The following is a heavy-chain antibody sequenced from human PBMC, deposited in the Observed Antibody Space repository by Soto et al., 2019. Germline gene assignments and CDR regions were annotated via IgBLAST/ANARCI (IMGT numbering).Heavy chain of an antibody. CDR1: GGSISSGDYY. Sequence: PSETLSLTCTVSGGSISSGDYYWSWIRQPPGKGLEWIGYIYYSGSTNYNPSLKSRVTISVDTSKNQFPLKLSSVTAADTAVYYCARGFKAARWFDPWGQGTLVTVSS. V-gene: IGHV4-61*08. CDR3: ARGFKAARWFDP. CDR2: IYYSGST. D-gene: IGHD6-6*01. J-gene: IGHJ5*02.